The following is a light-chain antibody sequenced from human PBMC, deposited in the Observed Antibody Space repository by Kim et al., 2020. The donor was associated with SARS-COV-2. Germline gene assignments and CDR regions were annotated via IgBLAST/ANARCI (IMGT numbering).Light chain of an antibody. CDR2: NSF. Sequence: EIVLTQYPSTLSLSPGESATLSCRASQSVDIFVTWYQQKPGQSPRLLIFNSFNRAPGIPARFSGSGSGTEFTLTISSLQSEDFAVYYCQQYNNWPPWTYGQETKVDIK. CDR1: QSVDIF. V-gene: IGKV3-11*01. J-gene: IGKJ1*01. CDR3: QQYNNWPPWT.